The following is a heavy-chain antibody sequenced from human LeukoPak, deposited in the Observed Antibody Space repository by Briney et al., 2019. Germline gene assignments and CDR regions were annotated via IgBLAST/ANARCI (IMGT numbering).Heavy chain of an antibody. CDR2: IYYSGTT. CDR1: GGSISSSSYY. J-gene: IGHJ3*02. D-gene: IGHD6-19*01. V-gene: IGHV4-39*07. Sequence: PSETLSLTCTVSGGSISSSSYYWGWIRQPPGKGLEWIGSIYYSGTTYYNPSLKSRVTISVDTSKNQFSLKLSSVTAADTAVYYCARAGIAVAGPALINTFDIWGQGTKVTVSS. CDR3: ARAGIAVAGPALINTFDI.